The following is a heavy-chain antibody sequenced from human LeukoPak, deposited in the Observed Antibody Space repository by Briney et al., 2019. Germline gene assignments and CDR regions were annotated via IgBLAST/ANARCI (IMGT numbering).Heavy chain of an antibody. D-gene: IGHD3-10*01. CDR3: ARDSSMLRGPLVIYYFDF. CDR2: ISSSGTTI. V-gene: IGHV3-48*03. CDR1: GFTVSSYE. J-gene: IGHJ4*02. Sequence: GGSLRLSCAASGFTVSSYEMNWVRQAPGKGLEWVSYISSSGTTIYYADSVKGRFTISRDNSKNTLYLQMNSLRADDTAVYYCARDSSMLRGPLVIYYFDFWGQGTLVTVSS.